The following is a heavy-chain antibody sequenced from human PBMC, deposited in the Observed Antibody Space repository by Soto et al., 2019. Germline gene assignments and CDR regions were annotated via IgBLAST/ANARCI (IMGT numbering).Heavy chain of an antibody. D-gene: IGHD2-15*01. Sequence: VGSLRLSCASSVFSFSSYTMNCVRQAPGKGLQWVSSITNRGTHTYSADSVKGRFTISRDNDKNSLYLQMNNLRAEDTAIYFCARAHEVAWFDSWGLGTLVTVSS. V-gene: IGHV3-21*01. CDR3: ARAHEVAWFDS. CDR2: ITNRGTHT. J-gene: IGHJ5*01. CDR1: VFSFSSYT.